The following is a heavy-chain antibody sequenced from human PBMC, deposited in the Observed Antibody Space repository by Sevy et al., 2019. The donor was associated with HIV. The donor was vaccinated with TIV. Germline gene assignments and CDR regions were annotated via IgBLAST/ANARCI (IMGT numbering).Heavy chain of an antibody. D-gene: IGHD2-8*02. J-gene: IGHJ2*01. CDR3: ARDHGGVQDWYFDL. Sequence: GGSLRLSCAASGFDVSNNYMSWVRQAPGKGLEWVSVIYTGGSTYYADSVTGRFTMSRDTSKNMVYLQMDSLSAEDTAVYYCARDHGGVQDWYFDLWGRGTLVTVSS. CDR2: IYTGGST. CDR1: GFDVSNNY. V-gene: IGHV3-53*01.